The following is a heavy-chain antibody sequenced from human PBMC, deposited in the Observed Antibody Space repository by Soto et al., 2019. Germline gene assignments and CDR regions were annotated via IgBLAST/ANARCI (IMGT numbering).Heavy chain of an antibody. D-gene: IGHD1-1*01. V-gene: IGHV3-15*07. J-gene: IGHJ3*02. CDR1: GFSLSYPW. CDR2: IKNKNDGETT. CDR3: TTFQTGDRAFDM. Sequence: EVQLVESGGGLVKPGGSLRLSCAASGFSLSYPWMNWIRQAPGRGLEWVGRIKNKNDGETTDYAAPVKGRFTISRDDSRNTLYLQMNNLKTEDTAVYYCTTFQTGDRAFDMWSQGTMVTVSS.